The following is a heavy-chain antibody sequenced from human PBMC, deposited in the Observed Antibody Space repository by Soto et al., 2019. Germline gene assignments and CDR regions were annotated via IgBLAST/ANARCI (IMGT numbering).Heavy chain of an antibody. V-gene: IGHV2-5*02. CDR2: IYWDDDK. CDR3: VQSRCGGDCLQSYSSHSYYGLHV. J-gene: IGHJ6*02. Sequence: QITLKESGPPLVKPTQTLTLTCTFSGLSLSTTGVGVGWIRQPPGKALEWLALIYWDDDKRYSPSLKSRLTITKDTSKNQVVLTMTNMDPVDTATYYCVQSRCGGDCLQSYSSHSYYGLHVWGQGTTVTVSS. D-gene: IGHD2-21*02. CDR1: GLSLSTTGVG.